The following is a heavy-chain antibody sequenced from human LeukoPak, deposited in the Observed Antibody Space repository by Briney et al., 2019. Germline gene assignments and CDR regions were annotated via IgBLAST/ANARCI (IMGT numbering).Heavy chain of an antibody. V-gene: IGHV4-39*01. D-gene: IGHD3-3*01. J-gene: IGHJ4*02. Sequence: SETLSLTCTVSGGSISSSSYYWGWIRQPPGKGLEWIGSIYYSGSTYYNPSLKSRVTISVDTSKNQFSLKLSSVTAADTAVYYCARHPPLDFWSGSFDYWGQGTLVTVSS. CDR3: ARHPPLDFWSGSFDY. CDR2: IYYSGST. CDR1: GGSISSSSYY.